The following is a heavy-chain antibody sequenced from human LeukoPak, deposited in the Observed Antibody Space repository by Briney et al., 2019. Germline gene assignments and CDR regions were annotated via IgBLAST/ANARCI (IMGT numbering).Heavy chain of an antibody. CDR3: ARASGTSRFDY. V-gene: IGHV3-9*01. CDR1: GFTFNNFA. D-gene: IGHD5-12*01. J-gene: IGHJ4*02. CDR2: ITWNSGRI. Sequence: GGSLRLSCAASGFTFNNFALSWVRQAPGKGLEWVSSITWNSGRIAHADSVRGRFTISRDNARKSLYLQMNSLRPEDTAFYYCARASGTSRFDYWGQGTLVTVSS.